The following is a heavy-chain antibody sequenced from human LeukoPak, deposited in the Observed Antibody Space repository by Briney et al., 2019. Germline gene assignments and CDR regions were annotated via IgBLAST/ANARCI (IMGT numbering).Heavy chain of an antibody. Sequence: ASVKVSCKASGYTFTSYDINWVRQATGQGLEWMGWMNPNSGNTGYAQKFQGRVTMTRNTSISTAYMELSSLRSEDTAVYHCARSWGGATQAGFDYGGQGPLATVPS. CDR1: GYTFTSYD. D-gene: IGHD1-26*01. CDR3: ARSWGGATQAGFDY. J-gene: IGHJ4*02. CDR2: MNPNSGNT. V-gene: IGHV1-8*01.